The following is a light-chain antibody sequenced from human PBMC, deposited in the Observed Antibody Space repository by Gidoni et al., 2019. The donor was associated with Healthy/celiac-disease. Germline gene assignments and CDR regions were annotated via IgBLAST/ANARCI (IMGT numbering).Light chain of an antibody. Sequence: EIVLTQSPATLSLSPGERATLSCRASQSVSSYLAWYQQKPGQAPRLLIYDASNRATGIPARFSGSGSGTDFNLTISSLEPEDFAVYYGQQRSNWPTFGPGTKVDIK. CDR3: QQRSNWPT. CDR2: DAS. CDR1: QSVSSY. V-gene: IGKV3-11*01. J-gene: IGKJ3*01.